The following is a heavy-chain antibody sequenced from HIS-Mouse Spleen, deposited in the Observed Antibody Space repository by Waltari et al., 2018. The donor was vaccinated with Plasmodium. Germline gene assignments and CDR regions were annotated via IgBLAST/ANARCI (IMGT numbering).Heavy chain of an antibody. D-gene: IGHD6-13*01. J-gene: IGHJ4*02. CDR3: ARDRSAAALLGY. CDR2: ISSSSSYI. CDR1: AFPSGSYS. Sequence: EVQLVESGGGLVKPGGSLRLSCAASAFPSGSYSINWVRQAPGKGLEGVSSISSSSSYIYYADSVKGRFTIARDNAKNSLYLQMNSLRAEDTAVYYCARDRSAAALLGYWGQGTLVTVSS. V-gene: IGHV3-21*01.